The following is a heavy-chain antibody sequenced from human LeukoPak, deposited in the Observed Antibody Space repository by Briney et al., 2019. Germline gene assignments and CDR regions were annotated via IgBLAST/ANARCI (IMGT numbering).Heavy chain of an antibody. J-gene: IGHJ4*02. Sequence: SQTLSLTCTVSGGSISSGSYYWSWIRQPAGKGLEWIGRMYTSGSTNYNPSLKSRVTISVDTSKNQFSLKLSSVTAADTAVYYCARTRDGYNPFDYWGQGTLVTVSS. CDR3: ARTRDGYNPFDY. CDR1: GGSISSGSYY. CDR2: MYTSGST. D-gene: IGHD5-24*01. V-gene: IGHV4-61*02.